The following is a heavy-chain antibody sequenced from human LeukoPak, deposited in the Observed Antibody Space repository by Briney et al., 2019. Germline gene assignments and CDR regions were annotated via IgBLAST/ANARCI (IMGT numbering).Heavy chain of an antibody. D-gene: IGHD6-13*01. CDR2: IYSTGST. V-gene: IGHV4-4*07. CDR1: GGSISSYY. CDR3: ARQIASAGTAGFDF. J-gene: IGHJ4*02. Sequence: SENLSLTCTVSGGSISSYYWSWIRQPAGKGLEWIGRIYSTGSTNYNPSLKSRVTMSVDTSKNQFSLRLRSVTAADTAVYYCARQIASAGTAGFDFWGQGALVTVSS.